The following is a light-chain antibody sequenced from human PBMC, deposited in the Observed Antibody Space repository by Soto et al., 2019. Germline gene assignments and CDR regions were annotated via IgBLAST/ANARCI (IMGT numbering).Light chain of an antibody. J-gene: IGLJ2*01. CDR3: SSYAGSNKLVV. CDR1: SSDVGGYNY. CDR2: EVS. Sequence: QSVLTQPPSASGSPGQSVTISCTGTSSDVGGYNYVSWYQQHPGKAPKLMIYEVSKRPSGVPDRFSGSKSGNTASLTVSGIQAEDEADYYCSSYAGSNKLVVFGGGTKLTVL. V-gene: IGLV2-8*01.